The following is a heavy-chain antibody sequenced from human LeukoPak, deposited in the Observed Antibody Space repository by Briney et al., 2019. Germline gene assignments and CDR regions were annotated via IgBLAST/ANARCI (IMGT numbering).Heavy chain of an antibody. V-gene: IGHV4-39*01. J-gene: IGHJ4*02. CDR2: IYYSGST. CDR1: GGSISSSSYY. D-gene: IGHD6-13*01. Sequence: SETLSLTCTISGGSISSSSYYWGWIRQPPGKGLEWIGSIYYSGSTYYNPSLKSRVTISVDTSKNQFSLKLSSVTAADTAVYYCAGGRRGSSWYHCDYWGQGTLVTVSS. CDR3: AGGRRGSSWYHCDY.